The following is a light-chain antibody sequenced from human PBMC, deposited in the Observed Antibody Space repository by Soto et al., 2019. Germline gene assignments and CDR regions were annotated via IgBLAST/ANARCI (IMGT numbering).Light chain of an antibody. J-gene: IGKJ2*01. Sequence: EIMMTQSPATLSVSPGERATLSCRASQSVSSNLAWYQQKPGQAPRLLIYGASTRATGIPARFSGSGSGTEFTLTISSLQSEHFAVYDCQQYNNWPPGKYTFGQGTKLEIK. V-gene: IGKV3-15*01. CDR3: QQYNNWPPGKYT. CDR2: GAS. CDR1: QSVSSN.